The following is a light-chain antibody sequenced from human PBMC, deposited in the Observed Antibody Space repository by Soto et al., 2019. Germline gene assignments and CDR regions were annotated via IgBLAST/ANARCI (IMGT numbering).Light chain of an antibody. V-gene: IGLV1-44*01. CDR3: SSYTISSPYV. Sequence: QSVLTQPPSASATPGQRVTISCSGSSSSIGSNTVNWYQQLPGTAPKLLIYTNNQRPSGVPDRFSGSKSGTSASLAISGLQSEDEADYYCSSYTISSPYVFGTGTKLTVL. J-gene: IGLJ1*01. CDR1: SSSIGSNT. CDR2: TNN.